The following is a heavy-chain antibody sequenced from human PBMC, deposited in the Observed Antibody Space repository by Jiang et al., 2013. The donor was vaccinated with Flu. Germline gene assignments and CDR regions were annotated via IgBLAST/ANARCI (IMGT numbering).Heavy chain of an antibody. CDR2: IYFTGRI. J-gene: IGHJ5*02. CDR1: GDSVRSGTYY. Sequence: GPGLVKPSETLSLTCTVSGDSVRSGTYYWSWIRQPPGKGLEWIGHIYFTGRIKYNPSLKSRVTISLDTSNNQFSLNLNSVTAADTAVYYCARAREDCGGDCPLGWFDP. V-gene: IGHV4-61*01. D-gene: IGHD2-21*02. CDR3: ARAREDCGGDCPLGWFDP.